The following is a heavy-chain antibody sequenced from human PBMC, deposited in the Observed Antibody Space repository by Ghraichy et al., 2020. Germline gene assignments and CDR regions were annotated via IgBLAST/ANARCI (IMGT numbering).Heavy chain of an antibody. D-gene: IGHD2-15*01. CDR2: INHSGST. Sequence: LTCAVYGGSFSGYYWSWIRQPPGKGLEWIGEINHSGSTNYNPSLKSRVTISVDTSKNQFSLKLSSVTAADTAVYYCARGRGSGLDYWGQGTLVTVSS. CDR3: ARGRGSGLDY. J-gene: IGHJ4*02. CDR1: GGSFSGYY. V-gene: IGHV4-34*01.